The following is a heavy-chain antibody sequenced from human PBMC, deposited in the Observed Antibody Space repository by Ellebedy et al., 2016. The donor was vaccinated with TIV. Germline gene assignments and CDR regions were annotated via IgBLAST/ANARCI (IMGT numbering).Heavy chain of an antibody. J-gene: IGHJ6*03. CDR1: GGSFSGYY. Sequence: SETLSLTXAVYGGSFSGYYWSWIRQPPGKGLEWIGEINHSGSTNYNPSLKSRVTISVDTSKNQFSLKLSSVTAADTAVYYCARGLVPAAISVDRRYYYYYYMDVWGKGTTVTVSS. CDR2: INHSGST. V-gene: IGHV4-34*01. CDR3: ARGLVPAAISVDRRYYYYYYMDV. D-gene: IGHD2-2*02.